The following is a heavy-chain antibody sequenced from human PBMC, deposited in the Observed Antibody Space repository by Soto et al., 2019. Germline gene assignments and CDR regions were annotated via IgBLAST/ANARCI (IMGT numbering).Heavy chain of an antibody. V-gene: IGHV4-31*03. J-gene: IGHJ4*02. D-gene: IGHD6-13*01. CDR2: IYYNGST. CDR3: ARYRTCGSWSKFDY. Sequence: TSGTLSLTCSVSGLTISSASYYWSWIRQHPGKGLEWLGNIYYNGSTYYRPSLKSRLTVWLDTPNNQFSLRLTSVTAADTAVYYCARYRTCGSWSKFDYCGRGTLVTVYS. CDR1: GLTISSASYY.